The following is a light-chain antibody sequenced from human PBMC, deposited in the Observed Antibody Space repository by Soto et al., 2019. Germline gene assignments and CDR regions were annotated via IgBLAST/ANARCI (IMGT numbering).Light chain of an antibody. J-gene: IGLJ2*01. V-gene: IGLV2-14*01. CDR3: SSYAGSRTLV. CDR2: DVT. CDR1: SSDIGGYDY. Sequence: QSALTQPASVSGSPGQSVTISCSGTSSDIGGYDYVSWYQQHPGKAPKLIIYDVTHRSSGFSNRFSGSKSGNTASLTISGLQAEDESDYYCSSYAGSRTLVFGGGTKVTVL.